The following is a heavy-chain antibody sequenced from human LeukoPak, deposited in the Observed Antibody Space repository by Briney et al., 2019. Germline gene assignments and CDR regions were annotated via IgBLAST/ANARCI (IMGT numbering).Heavy chain of an antibody. Sequence: SETLSLTCTVSGGSISSGGYYWSWIRQHPGTGLEWIGYIYYSGSTYYNPSLKSRVTISVDTSKNQFSLKLSSVTAADTAVYYCARHDVSGWYHFDYWGQGTLVTVSS. V-gene: IGHV4-31*03. CDR3: ARHDVSGWYHFDY. D-gene: IGHD6-19*01. J-gene: IGHJ4*02. CDR2: IYYSGST. CDR1: GGSISSGGYY.